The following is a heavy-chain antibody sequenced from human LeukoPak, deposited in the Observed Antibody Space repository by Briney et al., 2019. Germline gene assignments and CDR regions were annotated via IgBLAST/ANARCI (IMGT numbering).Heavy chain of an antibody. V-gene: IGHV3-66*03. CDR1: GFIVSYYY. CDR2: IRGSGET. Sequence: GGSLRLSCAVSGFIVSYYYMNWVRQAPGKGLEWVSLIRGSGETFYADAVKGRFTISRDESKNTVYLQMNSLRVEDTAEYFCARDRAATQDWVEFDPWGQGTLVTVSS. D-gene: IGHD3/OR15-3a*01. CDR3: ARDRAATQDWVEFDP. J-gene: IGHJ5*02.